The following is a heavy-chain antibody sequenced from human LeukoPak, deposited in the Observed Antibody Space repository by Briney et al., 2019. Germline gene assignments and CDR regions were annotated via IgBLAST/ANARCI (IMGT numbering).Heavy chain of an antibody. CDR1: GLCFSGYW. CDR2: IKPDGSEK. D-gene: IGHD7-27*01. Sequence: GGSLRLSCGASGLCFSGYWMTWVRQAPGRGLEWVANIKPDGSEKFYVDSVKGRFTISRDNAKNSLYLQMISLTVEDTAVYYCASTKLGEFNDWGQGTLVTVSS. V-gene: IGHV3-7*01. J-gene: IGHJ4*02. CDR3: ASTKLGEFND.